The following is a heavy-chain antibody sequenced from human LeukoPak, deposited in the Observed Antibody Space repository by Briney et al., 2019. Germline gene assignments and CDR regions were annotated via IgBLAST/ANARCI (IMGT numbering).Heavy chain of an antibody. D-gene: IGHD2-2*01. CDR1: GGSIRSYY. CDR3: ARDLLYCSSTSCYEWGAFDI. J-gene: IGHJ3*02. V-gene: IGHV4-59*01. Sequence: SETLSLTCTVSGGSIRSYYWSWIRQPPGKGLEWIGYIYYSGSTNYNPSLKSRVTISVDTSKNQFSLKLSSVTAADTAVYYCARDLLYCSSTSCYEWGAFDIWGQGTMVTVSS. CDR2: IYYSGST.